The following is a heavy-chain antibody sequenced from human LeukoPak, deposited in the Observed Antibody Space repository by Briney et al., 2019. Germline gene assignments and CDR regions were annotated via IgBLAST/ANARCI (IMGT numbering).Heavy chain of an antibody. V-gene: IGHV3-66*02. CDR2: IYSGGST. CDR1: GFTVSSNY. J-gene: IGHJ4*02. CDR3: VRVGYSSGYGDWNHFDY. Sequence: PGGSLRLSCAASGFTVSSNYMSWVRQAPGKGLEWVSIIYSGGSTYYADSVKGRFTISRDNSKNTLYLQMNSLRAEDTAVYFCVRVGYSSGYGDWNHFDYWGQRTLVTVSS. D-gene: IGHD5-18*01.